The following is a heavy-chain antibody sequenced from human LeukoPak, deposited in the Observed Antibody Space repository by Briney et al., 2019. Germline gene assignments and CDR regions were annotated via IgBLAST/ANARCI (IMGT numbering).Heavy chain of an antibody. CDR3: AKDPTPYSSSWGYFDY. Sequence: GGSLRLSCAASGFTSSSYAMSWVRQAPGKGLEWVSAISGSGGSTYYADSVKGRFTISRDNSKNTLYLQMNSLRAEDTAVYYCAKDPTPYSSSWGYFDYWGQGTLVTVSS. J-gene: IGHJ4*02. V-gene: IGHV3-23*01. CDR1: GFTSSSYA. D-gene: IGHD6-6*01. CDR2: ISGSGGST.